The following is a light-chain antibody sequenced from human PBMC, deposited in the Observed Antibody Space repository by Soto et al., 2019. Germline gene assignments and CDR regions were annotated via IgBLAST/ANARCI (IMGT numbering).Light chain of an antibody. Sequence: SPPSSVCGSPGQSITISCTGTISHVGAYNYVSWYQQRPGKAPKLMIFEVSNRPSGVSNRFSGSKSGNTASLTISGLQTEDEADYYCTSYTSSFTHLFGTGTKVTVL. J-gene: IGLJ1*01. CDR3: TSYTSSFTHL. V-gene: IGLV2-14*01. CDR1: ISHVGAYNY. CDR2: EVS.